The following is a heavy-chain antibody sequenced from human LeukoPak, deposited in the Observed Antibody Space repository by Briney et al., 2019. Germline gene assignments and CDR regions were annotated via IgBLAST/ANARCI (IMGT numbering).Heavy chain of an antibody. CDR1: GGSINTYY. CDR2: IYYSGST. CDR3: ARALGGDYKLDY. D-gene: IGHD4-17*01. J-gene: IGHJ4*02. Sequence: SETLSLTCTVSGGSINTYYWTWIRQPPGKGLEWIGYIYYSGSTNYNPSLKSRVTISADTSKNQFSLKLSSVTAADTAVYYCARALGGDYKLDYWGQGTLVTVSS. V-gene: IGHV4-59*01.